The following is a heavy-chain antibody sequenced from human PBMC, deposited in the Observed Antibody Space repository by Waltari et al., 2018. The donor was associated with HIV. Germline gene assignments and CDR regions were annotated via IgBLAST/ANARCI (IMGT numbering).Heavy chain of an antibody. V-gene: IGHV3-23*01. D-gene: IGHD4-17*01. Sequence: EVQLLESGGGLVQTGGSLRLSCGGSGFTFSSHAMSWVRQAPGKGLEWVSIISGIGYSMNYADSAKGHFTISRDNSKNVLYLQMNSLRVEDTAIYYCVRHPYSDYSLVWVDSWGQGTLVSVSS. CDR1: GFTFSSHA. CDR3: VRHPYSDYSLVWVDS. CDR2: ISGIGYSM. J-gene: IGHJ5*01.